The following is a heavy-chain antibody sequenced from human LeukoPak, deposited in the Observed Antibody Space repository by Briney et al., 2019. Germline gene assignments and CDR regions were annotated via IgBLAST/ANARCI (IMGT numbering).Heavy chain of an antibody. D-gene: IGHD6-19*01. CDR3: AKFGVAAGTDYWYFDL. CDR1: GFTFSSYG. CDR2: VSYDGRNR. V-gene: IGHV3-30*18. Sequence: PGGSLRLSCVASGFTFSSYGMYWVRQAPGKGLERVAVVSYDGRNRYYADPVKGRFTISGDNSKNTLYLQMASLRAEDTAVYYCAKFGVAAGTDYWYFDLWGRGTLVTVSS. J-gene: IGHJ2*01.